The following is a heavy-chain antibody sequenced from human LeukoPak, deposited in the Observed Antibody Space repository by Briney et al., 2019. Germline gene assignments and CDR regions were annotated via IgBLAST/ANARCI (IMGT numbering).Heavy chain of an antibody. CDR1: GFTFSSYA. CDR2: ISYDGSNK. Sequence: GGSLRLSCAASGFTFSSYAMHWVRQAPGKGLEWVAVISYDGSNKYYADSVKGRFTISRDNSKNTLYLQMNSLRAEDTAVYYCARDSVATINVRCWFDPWGQGTLVTVSS. V-gene: IGHV3-30-3*01. CDR3: ARDSVATINVRCWFDP. J-gene: IGHJ5*02. D-gene: IGHD5-12*01.